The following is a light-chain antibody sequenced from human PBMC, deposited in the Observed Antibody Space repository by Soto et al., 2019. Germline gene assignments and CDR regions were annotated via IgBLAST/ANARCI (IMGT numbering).Light chain of an antibody. V-gene: IGKV1-5*03. Sequence: DIQMTQSPSTLSGSVGDRVTITCRASQTISSWLAWYQQKPGKAPKLLIYRASTLKSGVPSRFSGSGSGTDFALTISRLEPEDFAVYYCQQSGSSSTFGLGTRLEIK. CDR2: RAS. J-gene: IGKJ5*01. CDR3: QQSGSSST. CDR1: QTISSW.